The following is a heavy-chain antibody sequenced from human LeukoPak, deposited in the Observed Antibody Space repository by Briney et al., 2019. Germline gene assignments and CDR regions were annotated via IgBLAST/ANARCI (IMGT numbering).Heavy chain of an antibody. CDR3: AKDGLRQY. J-gene: IGHJ4*02. D-gene: IGHD4-17*01. Sequence: GRSLRLSCAASGFTFDDYAMHWVRQAPGKGLEWVSGISWNSGSIGYADSVKGRFTISGDNAKNSLYLQMNSLRAEDTALYYCAKDGLRQYWGQGTLVTVSS. V-gene: IGHV3-9*01. CDR2: ISWNSGSI. CDR1: GFTFDDYA.